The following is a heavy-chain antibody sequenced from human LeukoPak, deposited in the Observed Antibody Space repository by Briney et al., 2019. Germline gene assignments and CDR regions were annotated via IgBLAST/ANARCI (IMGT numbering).Heavy chain of an antibody. V-gene: IGHV4-59*02. CDR2: IYYSGST. J-gene: IGHJ4*02. D-gene: IGHD6-19*01. CDR1: GGSVSSYY. Sequence: SETLSLTCTVSGGSVSSYYWSWIRQPPGKGLEWIGYIYYSGSTNYNPSLKSRVTISVDTSKNQFSLKLSSVTAADTAVYYCARDGSGLYYFDYWGQGTLVTVSS. CDR3: ARDGSGLYYFDY.